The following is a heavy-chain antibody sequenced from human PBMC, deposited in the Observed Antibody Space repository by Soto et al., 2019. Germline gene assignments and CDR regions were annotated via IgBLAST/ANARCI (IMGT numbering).Heavy chain of an antibody. D-gene: IGHD6-13*01. J-gene: IGHJ5*02. Sequence: GGSLRLSCAASGFTFSSYGMHWVRQAPGKGLEWVAVIWYDGSNKYYADSVKGRFTISRDNSKNTLYLQMNSLRAEDTAVYYCARRVATADDNWFDTWAQGTLVPVSS. CDR2: IWYDGSNK. CDR1: GFTFSSYG. V-gene: IGHV3-33*01. CDR3: ARRVATADDNWFDT.